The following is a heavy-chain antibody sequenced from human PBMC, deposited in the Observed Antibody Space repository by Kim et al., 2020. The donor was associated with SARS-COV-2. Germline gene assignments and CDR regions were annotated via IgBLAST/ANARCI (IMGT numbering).Heavy chain of an antibody. CDR3: ARDIRASGSYGWFDS. V-gene: IGHV3-20*03. Sequence: SVKGRFTISRDNSKNNLYRQMNNLRAEDTALYYCARDIRASGSYGWFDSWGQGTLVTVSS. D-gene: IGHD3-10*01. J-gene: IGHJ5*01.